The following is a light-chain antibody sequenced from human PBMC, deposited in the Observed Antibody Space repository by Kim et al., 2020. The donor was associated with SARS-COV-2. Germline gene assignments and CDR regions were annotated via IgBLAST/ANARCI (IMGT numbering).Light chain of an antibody. Sequence: VSPGQTASITCSGDKLGDKYACWYQQKPGQSPVLVIYQDSKRPAGIPERFSGSNSGNTATLTISGTQAMDEADYYCQAWDSSSVVFGGGTKLTVL. CDR1: KLGDKY. CDR3: QAWDSSSVV. J-gene: IGLJ2*01. V-gene: IGLV3-1*01. CDR2: QDS.